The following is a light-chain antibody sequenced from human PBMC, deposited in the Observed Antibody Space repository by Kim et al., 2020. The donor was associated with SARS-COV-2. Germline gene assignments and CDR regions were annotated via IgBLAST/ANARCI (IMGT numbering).Light chain of an antibody. Sequence: SVSVGDRVTITCRASHDISNYLAWFQQKPGEAPKSLIYAASSLQTGVPSKFSGSGSGTDFTLTISSLQPEDFATYHCQQYRTFPYSFGQGTKLEIK. CDR2: AAS. CDR1: HDISNY. J-gene: IGKJ2*03. CDR3: QQYRTFPYS. V-gene: IGKV1-16*02.